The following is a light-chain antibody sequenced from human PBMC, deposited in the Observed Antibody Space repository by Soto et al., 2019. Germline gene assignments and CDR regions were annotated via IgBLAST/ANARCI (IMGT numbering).Light chain of an antibody. Sequence: DIQMTQSPSSLSASVGDRVTLTCRASQGVSSYLAWYQQKPGQAPKLLISTASTLPSGVPSRFSGSGSGTEFTLTISSLQPEDFATYYCQQLNNYPRTFGQGTKVDIK. CDR1: QGVSSY. J-gene: IGKJ1*01. CDR2: TAS. CDR3: QQLNNYPRT. V-gene: IGKV1-9*01.